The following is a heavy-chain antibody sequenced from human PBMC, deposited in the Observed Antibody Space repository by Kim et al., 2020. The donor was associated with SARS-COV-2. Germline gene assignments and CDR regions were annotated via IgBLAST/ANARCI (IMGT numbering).Heavy chain of an antibody. V-gene: IGHV3-30*04. D-gene: IGHD3-10*01. J-gene: IGHJ6*02. CDR3: ARAFGGSYYYGMDV. CDR1: GFTFSSYA. CDR2: ISYDGSNK. Sequence: GGSLRLSCAASGFTFSSYAMHWVRQAPGKGLEWVAVISYDGSNKYYADSVKGRFTISRDNSKNTLYLQMNSLRAEDTAVYYCARAFGGSYYYGMDVWGQG.